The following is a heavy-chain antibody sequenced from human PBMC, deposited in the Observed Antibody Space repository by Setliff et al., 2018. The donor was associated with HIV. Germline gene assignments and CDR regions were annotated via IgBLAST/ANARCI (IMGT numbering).Heavy chain of an antibody. Sequence: GGSLRLSCAASGFTFSRYEMNWVRQAPGKGLEWVSYISSSGGTIYYADSVKGRFTISSDNAKNSLYLQMNSLRAEDTAVYYCARDSSSWYEFYFDCWGQGTLVTVSS. CDR3: ARDSSSWYEFYFDC. CDR1: GFTFSRYE. D-gene: IGHD6-13*01. CDR2: ISSSGGTI. J-gene: IGHJ4*02. V-gene: IGHV3-48*03.